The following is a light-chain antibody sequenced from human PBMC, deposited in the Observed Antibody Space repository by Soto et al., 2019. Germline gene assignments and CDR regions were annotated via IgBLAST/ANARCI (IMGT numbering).Light chain of an antibody. Sequence: EIVLTQSPGTLSLSPGERATLSCRASQSVSSSCLAWYQQKPGQAPRLLIYGASNTATGIPVRFSGSGSGTDLTLTISRLEHEDFEVYYRQQYVTSPCAFGEGATVAIE. V-gene: IGKV3-20*01. CDR1: QSVSSSC. CDR2: GAS. CDR3: QQYVTSPCA. J-gene: IGKJ1*01.